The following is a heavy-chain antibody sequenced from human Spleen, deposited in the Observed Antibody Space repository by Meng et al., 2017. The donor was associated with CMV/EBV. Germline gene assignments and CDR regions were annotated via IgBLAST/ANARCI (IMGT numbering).Heavy chain of an antibody. J-gene: IGHJ4*02. Sequence: VSGWSFSGSYWSWIRQPPGKALEWIGEINHSGSTNYSPSLKSRLTMSVDTSKNQFSLKLSSVTAADTAVYYCAVSGMYNASGYYKDYWGQGTLVTVSS. CDR2: INHSGST. CDR1: GWSFSGSY. CDR3: AVSGMYNASGYYKDY. V-gene: IGHV4-34*01. D-gene: IGHD3-22*01.